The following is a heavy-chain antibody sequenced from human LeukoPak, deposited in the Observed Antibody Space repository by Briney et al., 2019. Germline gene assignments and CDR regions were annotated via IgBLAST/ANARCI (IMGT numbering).Heavy chain of an antibody. Sequence: GGSLRLSRAASGLTVSTNYMSWVRQAPGKGLEWVSSISSSSSYIYYADSVKGRFTISRDNAKNSLYLQMNSLRAEDTAVYYCARDYYDSSGYYYGGDYWGQGTLVTVSS. CDR2: ISSSSSYI. CDR3: ARDYYDSSGYYYGGDY. CDR1: GLTVSTNY. D-gene: IGHD3-22*01. J-gene: IGHJ4*02. V-gene: IGHV3-21*01.